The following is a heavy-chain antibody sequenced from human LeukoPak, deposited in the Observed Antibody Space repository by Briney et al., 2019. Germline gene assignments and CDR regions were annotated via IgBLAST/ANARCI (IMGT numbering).Heavy chain of an antibody. CDR3: ARGRLDGYYFDY. D-gene: IGHD1-1*01. Sequence: SETLSLTCAVYGGSFSGYYWTWIRQPPGKGLEWIGEIHYSGSTNYKPSLKSRVTISGDTSKNQFSLKLKSVTAADTAVYYCARGRLDGYYFDYWGQGTLVTVSS. J-gene: IGHJ4*02. CDR1: GGSFSGYY. CDR2: IHYSGST. V-gene: IGHV4-34*01.